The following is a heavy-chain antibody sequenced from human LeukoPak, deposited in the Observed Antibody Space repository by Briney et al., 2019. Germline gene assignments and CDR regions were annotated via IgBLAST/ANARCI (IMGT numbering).Heavy chain of an antibody. CDR3: AKDRYDSSGYYLFDC. V-gene: IGHV3-23*01. CDR2: ISGGGGGT. Sequence: GGSLRLSCAASGFTFSSYAMSWVRQAPGKGLEWVSAISGGGGGTFYADSVKGRFTISRDNSKNTLYLQMNSLRAEDTAVYCCAKDRYDSSGYYLFDCWGQGTLVTVSS. CDR1: GFTFSSYA. J-gene: IGHJ4*02. D-gene: IGHD3-22*01.